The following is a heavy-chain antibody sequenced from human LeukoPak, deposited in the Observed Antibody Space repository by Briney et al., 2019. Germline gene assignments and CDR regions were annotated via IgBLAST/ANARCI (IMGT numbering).Heavy chain of an antibody. CDR1: GFTFSDYW. D-gene: IGHD3-10*01. Sequence: GGSLRLSCAAYGFTFSDYWIHWVRQAPGKGLVWVSRINTDGSITNYADSVKGRFTISRDNAKNTLYLQMSSLRAEDTAVYYCARDRGPRTGFMVREAYDYWGQGTLVTVSS. CDR3: ARDRGPRTGFMVREAYDY. J-gene: IGHJ4*02. CDR2: INTDGSIT. V-gene: IGHV3-74*01.